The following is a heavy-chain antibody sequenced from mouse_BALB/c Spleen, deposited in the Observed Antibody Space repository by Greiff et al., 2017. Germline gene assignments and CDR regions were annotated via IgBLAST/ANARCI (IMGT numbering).Heavy chain of an antibody. V-gene: IGHV14-4*02. J-gene: IGHJ3*01. CDR2: IDPENGDT. D-gene: IGHD2-4*01. CDR1: GFNIKDYY. CDR3: ARFPYDYDGAWFAY. Sequence: EVQLQQSGAELVRSGASVKLSCTASGFNIKDYYMHWVKQRPEQGLEWIGWIDPENGDTEYAPKFQGKATLTADKSSSTAYMQLSSLTSEDSAVYFCARFPYDYDGAWFAYWGQGTLVTVSA.